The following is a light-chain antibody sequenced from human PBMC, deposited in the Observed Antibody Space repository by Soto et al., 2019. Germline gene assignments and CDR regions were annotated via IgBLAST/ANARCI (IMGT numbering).Light chain of an antibody. CDR2: KAS. CDR3: QQYNSHPYT. Sequence: DIQMTQSPSTLSASVGDRVTITCRASQSISSWLAWYQQKPGKAPKLLMYKASSLESGVPSRFSGSGSGTEFPLTISSLHPDDLATYYCQQYNSHPYTFGQGTKLEIK. CDR1: QSISSW. J-gene: IGKJ2*01. V-gene: IGKV1-5*03.